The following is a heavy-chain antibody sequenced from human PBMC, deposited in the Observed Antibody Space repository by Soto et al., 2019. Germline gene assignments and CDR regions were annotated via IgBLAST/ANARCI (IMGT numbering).Heavy chain of an antibody. CDR2: IKSITDGGTT. CDR1: GFTFTNAW. J-gene: IGHJ5*02. V-gene: IGHV3-15*01. CDR3: TTYRRA. Sequence: GGSLRLSCAASGFTFTNAWMSWVRQAPGKGLEWVGRIKSITDGGTTDYAAPVKGRFTISRDDSKNTLFLQMNGLKIEDTDVYYCTTYRRAWGQGTRVTVAS.